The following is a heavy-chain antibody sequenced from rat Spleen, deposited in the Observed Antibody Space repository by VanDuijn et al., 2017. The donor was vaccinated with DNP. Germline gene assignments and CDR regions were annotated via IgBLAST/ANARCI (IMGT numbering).Heavy chain of an antibody. CDR3: AKDWGRWVPSWFAY. D-gene: IGHD1-7*01. CDR2: IKSDGGHT. Sequence: EVQLVESGGGLVQPGRSLKVSCAASGFTFNNYGMAWVRQAPTKGLEWVASIKSDGGHTDYLDSVKGRFTISRDNAENTVYLQMNSLRSEDTATYYCAKDWGRWVPSWFAYWGQGTLVTVSS. J-gene: IGHJ3*01. V-gene: IGHV5S13*01. CDR1: GFTFNNYG.